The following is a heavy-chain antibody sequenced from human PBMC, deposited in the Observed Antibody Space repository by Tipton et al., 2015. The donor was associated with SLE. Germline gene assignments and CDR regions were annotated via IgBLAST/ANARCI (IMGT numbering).Heavy chain of an antibody. V-gene: IGHV4-34*01. D-gene: IGHD6-13*01. Sequence: TLSLTCALYGGSFNDYYWSWIRQPPGKGLEWIGEINHSGSTNYNPSLKSRVSISIDTSKKQFSLKLTSVTAADTAVYHCARAGYGSHWFLDYWGQGTLVTVSS. CDR1: GGSFNDYY. CDR3: ARAGYGSHWFLDY. J-gene: IGHJ4*02. CDR2: INHSGST.